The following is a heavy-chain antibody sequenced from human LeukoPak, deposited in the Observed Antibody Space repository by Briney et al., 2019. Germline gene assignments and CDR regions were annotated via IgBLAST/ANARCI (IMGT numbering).Heavy chain of an antibody. CDR2: INSDGSST. D-gene: IGHD6-13*01. V-gene: IGHV3-74*01. Sequence: GGSLRLSCAASGFTFSSYWIHWVRRAPGKGLVWDSRINSDGSSTSYADSVKGRFTISRDNAKSTLYLQMNSLRAEDTAVYYCAREGSGWYFRQFDYWGQGTLVTVSS. J-gene: IGHJ4*02. CDR1: GFTFSSYW. CDR3: AREGSGWYFRQFDY.